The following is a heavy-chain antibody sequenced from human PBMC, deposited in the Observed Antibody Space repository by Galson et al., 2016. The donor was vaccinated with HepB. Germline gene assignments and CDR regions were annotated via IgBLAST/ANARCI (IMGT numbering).Heavy chain of an antibody. Sequence: ETLSLTCAVSGGSFSGYYWSWIRQPPGKGLEWIGEINHRGSTNYNPSLKSRVTISVDTSKTHFSLRLSSVTAADTAAYYCARGGEEGTPNYYNAMDVWGQGTTVTVSS. CDR3: ARGGEEGTPNYYNAMDV. CDR2: INHRGST. D-gene: IGHD3-10*01. V-gene: IGHV4-34*01. CDR1: GGSFSGYY. J-gene: IGHJ6*02.